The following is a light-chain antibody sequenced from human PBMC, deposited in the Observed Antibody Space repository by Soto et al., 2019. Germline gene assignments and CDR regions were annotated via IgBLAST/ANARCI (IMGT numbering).Light chain of an antibody. Sequence: QSVLTQPRSVSGSPGQSVTIPCTGTSSDVGGYDYVSWYQHHPGKAPKVTIYDVSKRPSGVPDRFSGSKSGNTASLTISGLQADDEADYYCSSFVGPYTYVFGTGTKVTVL. CDR3: SSFVGPYTYV. CDR1: SSDVGGYDY. J-gene: IGLJ1*01. V-gene: IGLV2-11*01. CDR2: DVS.